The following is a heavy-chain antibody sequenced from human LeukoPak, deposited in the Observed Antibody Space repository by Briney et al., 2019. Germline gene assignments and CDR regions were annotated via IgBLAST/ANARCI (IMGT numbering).Heavy chain of an antibody. CDR3: AGNWHCDY. D-gene: IGHD1-1*01. V-gene: IGHV3-23*01. Sequence: PGGSLRLSCAASGFTFSNYAMTWVRQAPGKGLEWVSGISFSGSSTYYADSVKGRFTISRDNSKNTVYLQMNSLRADDTAVYYCAGNWHCDYWGQGTLVTVSS. J-gene: IGHJ4*02. CDR1: GFTFSNYA. CDR2: ISFSGSST.